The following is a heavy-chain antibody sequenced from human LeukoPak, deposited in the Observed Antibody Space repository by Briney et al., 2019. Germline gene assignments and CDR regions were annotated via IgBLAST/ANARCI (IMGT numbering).Heavy chain of an antibody. D-gene: IGHD6-13*01. V-gene: IGHV4-34*01. CDR2: INHSGST. CDR3: ARGAAAADY. Sequence: SETLSLTCAVYGGSFSGYYWSWIRQPPGKGLEWIGEINHSGSTNYNPSLKSRVTISVDTSKNQFSLKLSSVTAADTAVYYCARGAAAADYWGQGTLVTVSS. CDR1: GGSFSGYY. J-gene: IGHJ4*02.